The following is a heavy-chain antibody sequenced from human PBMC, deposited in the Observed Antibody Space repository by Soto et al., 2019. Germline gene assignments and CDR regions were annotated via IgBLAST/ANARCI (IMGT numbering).Heavy chain of an antibody. CDR3: AKGFIVVVTVLRPDDAFEV. Sequence: DVQLLESGGGLVQPGGSLRLSCATSGFTFGNYGMNWVRQAPGKGLEWVSGISGGGGKTYYADSVKGRFTISRDPSKNTVFLEMNSLRAEDTAVYHCAKGFIVVVTVLRPDDAFEVWGQGTLVTVSS. D-gene: IGHD2-21*02. CDR2: ISGGGGKT. CDR1: GFTFGNYG. V-gene: IGHV3-23*01. J-gene: IGHJ3*01.